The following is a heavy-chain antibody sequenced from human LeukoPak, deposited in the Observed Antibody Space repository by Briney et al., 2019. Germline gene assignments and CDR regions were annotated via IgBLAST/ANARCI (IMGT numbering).Heavy chain of an antibody. CDR2: IKQDGSEK. CDR1: GFTLRSYA. CDR3: ARENRAFDI. V-gene: IGHV3-7*01. J-gene: IGHJ3*02. Sequence: GGSLRLSCAASGFTLRSYAMSWVRQAPGKGLEWVANIKQDGSEKYYVDSVKGRFTISRDNAKNSLYLQMNSLRAEDTAVYYCARENRAFDIWGQGTMVTVSS.